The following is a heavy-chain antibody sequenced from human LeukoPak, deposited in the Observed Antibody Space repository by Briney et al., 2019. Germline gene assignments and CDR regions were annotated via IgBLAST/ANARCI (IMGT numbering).Heavy chain of an antibody. J-gene: IGHJ4*02. D-gene: IGHD3-22*01. CDR3: TRERGEYYYDSSGYSWEY. V-gene: IGHV3-49*03. CDR1: GFTFGDYA. CDR2: IRSKAYGGTT. Sequence: GGSLRLSCTASGFTFGDYAMSWFRQAPGKGLEWVGFIRSKAYGGTTEYAASVKGRFTISRDDSKSIAYLQMNSLKTEDTAVYYCTRERGEYYYDSSGYSWEYWGQGTLVTVSS.